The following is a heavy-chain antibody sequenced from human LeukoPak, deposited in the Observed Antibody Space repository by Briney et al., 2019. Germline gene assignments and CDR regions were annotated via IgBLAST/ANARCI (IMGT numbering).Heavy chain of an antibody. CDR3: ARDPGIAAAGPNYYYYYMDV. Sequence: SETLSLTCTVSGGSISSGSYYWSWIRQPAGKGLEWIGRIYTSGSTNYNPSLKSRVTISVDTSKNQFSLKLSSVTAADTAVYYCARDPGIAAAGPNYYYYYMDVWGKGTTVTISS. V-gene: IGHV4-61*02. CDR1: GGSISSGSYY. J-gene: IGHJ6*03. D-gene: IGHD6-13*01. CDR2: IYTSGST.